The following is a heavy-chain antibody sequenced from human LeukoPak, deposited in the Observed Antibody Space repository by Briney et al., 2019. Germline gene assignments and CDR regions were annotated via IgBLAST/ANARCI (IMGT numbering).Heavy chain of an antibody. V-gene: IGHV3-15*01. J-gene: IGHJ4*02. CDR2: IRSKTDGGTT. Sequence: GGSLRLSCVASGFTLKNAWMSWVRQAPGKGLEWVGRIRSKTDGGTTDYAAPVKGRFTISRDDSKNTLYLQMNSLKTEDTAVYFCATGTEQQWLSLDYRGQGTLVTVSS. D-gene: IGHD6-19*01. CDR3: ATGTEQQWLSLDY. CDR1: GFTLKNAW.